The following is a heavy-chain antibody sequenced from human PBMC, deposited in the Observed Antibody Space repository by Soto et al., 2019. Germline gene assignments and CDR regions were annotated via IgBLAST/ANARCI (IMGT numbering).Heavy chain of an antibody. Sequence: SETLSLTCTVSGGSISSYCWSWIRQPPGKGLEWIGYIYYSGSTNYNPSLKSRVTISVDTSKNQFSLKLSSVTAADTAVYYCARGVYSGYDTRWFDPWGQGTLVTVSS. J-gene: IGHJ5*02. V-gene: IGHV4-59*01. CDR3: ARGVYSGYDTRWFDP. CDR1: GGSISSYC. D-gene: IGHD5-12*01. CDR2: IYYSGST.